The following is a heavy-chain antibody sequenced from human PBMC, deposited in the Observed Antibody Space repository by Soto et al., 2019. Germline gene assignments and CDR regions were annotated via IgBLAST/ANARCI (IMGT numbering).Heavy chain of an antibody. CDR1: GFTFISSA. CDR3: AKDVGWGFRVVVAATTDTPINWFDP. Sequence: ASVKVSCKASGFTFISSAVQWVRQARGQRLEWIGWIVVGSGNTNYAQKFQERVTITRDMSTGTAYMELSSLRAEDTAVYYRAKDVGWGFRVVVAATTDTPINWFDPWGQGTLVTVSS. CDR2: IVVGSGNT. V-gene: IGHV1-58*01. D-gene: IGHD2-15*01. J-gene: IGHJ5*02.